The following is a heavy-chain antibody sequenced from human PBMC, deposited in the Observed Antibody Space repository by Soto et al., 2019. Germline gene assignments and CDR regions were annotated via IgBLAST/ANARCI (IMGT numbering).Heavy chain of an antibody. Sequence: GGSLRLSCAASGITFSSLGMSWVLQAPGKGLEWVSFISISGTNTYYASSVRGRFTISRDNSKDTLYLQMNSLRAEDTAVYFCAKLTGDFDYWGQGTLVTVSS. D-gene: IGHD7-27*01. V-gene: IGHV3-23*01. CDR3: AKLTGDFDY. CDR2: ISISGTNT. CDR1: GITFSSLG. J-gene: IGHJ4*02.